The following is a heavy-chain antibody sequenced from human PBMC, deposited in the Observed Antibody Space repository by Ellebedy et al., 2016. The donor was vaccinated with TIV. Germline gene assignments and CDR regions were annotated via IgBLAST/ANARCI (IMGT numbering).Heavy chain of an antibody. CDR3: ARHGRYLAREGNWFDP. D-gene: IGHD1-26*01. CDR2: ISYSGST. CDR1: GGSIGSYY. V-gene: IGHV4-59*08. J-gene: IGHJ5*02. Sequence: MPGGSLRLSCTVSGGSIGSYYWSWIRQPPGKGLEWIGYISYSGSTNYNPSLKSRVTISVDTSKNQFSLKLSSVTAADTAVYYCARHGRYLAREGNWFDPWGQGTLVTVSS.